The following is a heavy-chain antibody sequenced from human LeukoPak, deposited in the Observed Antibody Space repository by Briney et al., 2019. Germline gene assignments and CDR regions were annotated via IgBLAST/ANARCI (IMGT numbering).Heavy chain of an antibody. J-gene: IGHJ4*02. V-gene: IGHV3-23*01. CDR2: FGISGST. Sequence: GGSLRLSCAASGSTFSSFGMGWVRQASGKSLEWVSTFGISGSTYFADSVKGRFTISRDTSKNTLYLQMDSLRAEDTAVYYCARSGPYYFDYWGQGTLVTVSS. CDR3: ARSGPYYFDY. CDR1: GSTFSSFG. D-gene: IGHD3-10*01.